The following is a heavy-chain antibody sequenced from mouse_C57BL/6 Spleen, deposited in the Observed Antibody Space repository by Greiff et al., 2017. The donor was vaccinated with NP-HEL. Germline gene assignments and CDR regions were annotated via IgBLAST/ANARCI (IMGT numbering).Heavy chain of an antibody. V-gene: IGHV1-82*01. J-gene: IGHJ2*01. CDR3: ARSWDGYYFDD. D-gene: IGHD4-1*01. CDR2: IYPGDGDT. Sequence: VQGVESGPELVKPGASVKISCKASGYAFSSSWMNWVKQRPGKGLEWIGRIYPGDGDTNYNGKFKGKATLTADKSSSTAYMQLSSLTSEDSAVYFCARSWDGYYFDDWGQGTTRTVSS. CDR1: GYAFSSSW.